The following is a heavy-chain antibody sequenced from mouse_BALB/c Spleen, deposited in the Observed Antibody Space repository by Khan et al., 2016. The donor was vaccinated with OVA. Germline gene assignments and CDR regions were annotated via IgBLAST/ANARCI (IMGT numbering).Heavy chain of an antibody. CDR1: GFTFSSYA. J-gene: IGHJ3*01. D-gene: IGHD2-2*01. Sequence: EVELVESGGGLVKPGGSLKLSCAASGFTFSSYAMSWVRQSPEKRLEWVAEISSGGSYTYYPDTVTGRFHISRDNAKNTLYLEMSSLRSEDTAMYYCARDGYEGFAYWGQGTLVTVSA. CDR2: ISSGGSYT. CDR3: ARDGYEGFAY. V-gene: IGHV5-9-4*01.